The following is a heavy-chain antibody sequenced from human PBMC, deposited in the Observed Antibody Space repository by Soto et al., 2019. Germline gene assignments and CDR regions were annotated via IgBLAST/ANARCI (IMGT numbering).Heavy chain of an antibody. Sequence: EMQLLESGGGLGRPGGSLRLSCAASGFSITDFAISWVRLAPRKGLEWVATISGGLSTTFYADSVKGRFTLSRDTSSNTLYLQLSSLSGDDAAMYYFAKDSWLRRFGTLILALDLWGQGTMVTVSS. D-gene: IGHD1-7*01. CDR2: ISGGLSTT. V-gene: IGHV3-23*01. J-gene: IGHJ3*01. CDR3: AKDSWLRRFGTLILALDL. CDR1: GFSITDFA.